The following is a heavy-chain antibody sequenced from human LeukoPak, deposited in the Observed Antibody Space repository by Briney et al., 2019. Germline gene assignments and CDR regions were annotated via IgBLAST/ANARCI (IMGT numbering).Heavy chain of an antibody. CDR3: ARGLLRFLEWLPSFWFDP. CDR1: GGSISSGDYY. Sequence: PSQTLSLTCTVSGGSISSGDYYWRWLRQPPGTGLEWLGYIYYSGSTYYNPSLKSRVTISVDTSKNQFSLKLSSVTAADTAVYYCARGLLRFLEWLPSFWFDPWGQGTLVTVSS. J-gene: IGHJ5*02. V-gene: IGHV4-30-4*08. D-gene: IGHD3-3*01. CDR2: IYYSGST.